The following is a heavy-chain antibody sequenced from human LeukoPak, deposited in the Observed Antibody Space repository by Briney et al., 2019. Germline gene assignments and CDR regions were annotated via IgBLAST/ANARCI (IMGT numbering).Heavy chain of an antibody. J-gene: IGHJ4*02. V-gene: IGHV4-61*08. Sequence: SETLSLTCTVSGGSISSGGYYWSWIRQPPGKGLEWIGYIYYSGSTNYNPSLKSRVTISVDTPKNQFSLKLSSVTAADTAVYYCARGAPYYYDSSGYYFLDYWGQGTLVTVSS. D-gene: IGHD3-22*01. CDR3: ARGAPYYYDSSGYYFLDY. CDR1: GGSISSGGYY. CDR2: IYYSGST.